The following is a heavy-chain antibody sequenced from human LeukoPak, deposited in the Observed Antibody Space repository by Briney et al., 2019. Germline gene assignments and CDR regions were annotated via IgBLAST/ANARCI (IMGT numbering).Heavy chain of an antibody. CDR2: IKQDGSEK. CDR1: GFTFSSYW. D-gene: IGHD2-15*01. V-gene: IGHV3-7*01. Sequence: EGSPRLSCAASGFTFSSYWMSWVRQAPGKGLEWVANIKQDGSEKYYVDSVKGRFTISRDNAKNSLYLQMNSLRAEDTAVYYCARGCSGGSCYEPRFDPWGQGTLVTVSS. J-gene: IGHJ5*02. CDR3: ARGCSGGSCYEPRFDP.